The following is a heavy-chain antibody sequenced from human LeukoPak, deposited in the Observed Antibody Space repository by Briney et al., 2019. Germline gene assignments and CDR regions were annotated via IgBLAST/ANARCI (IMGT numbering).Heavy chain of an antibody. J-gene: IGHJ1*01. Sequence: PGGSLRLSCAASGFTFSNYGMHWVRQAPGKGLEWVAFIRNDDGSNKYYADSVKGRFTISSDNSKNTVHLHMNSLRVEDMAVYYCAKDEAQYFQHWGQGTLVTVSA. CDR2: IRNDDGSNK. CDR3: AKDEAQYFQH. CDR1: GFTFSNYG. V-gene: IGHV3-30*02.